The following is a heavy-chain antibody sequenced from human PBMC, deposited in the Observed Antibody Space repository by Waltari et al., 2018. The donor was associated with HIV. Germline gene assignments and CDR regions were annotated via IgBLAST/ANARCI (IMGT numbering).Heavy chain of an antibody. CDR3: ARGRGVVVPAAIMG. V-gene: IGHV1-69*01. D-gene: IGHD2-2*02. J-gene: IGHJ1*01. CDR1: GGTFSSYA. Sequence: QVQLVQSGAEVKKPGSSVKVSCKASGGTFSSYAISWVRQAPGQGLEWMGGSIPIFGTANYAQKFQGRGTITADESTSTAYMELSSLRSEDTAVYYCARGRGVVVPAAIMGWGQGTLVTVSS. CDR2: SIPIFGTA.